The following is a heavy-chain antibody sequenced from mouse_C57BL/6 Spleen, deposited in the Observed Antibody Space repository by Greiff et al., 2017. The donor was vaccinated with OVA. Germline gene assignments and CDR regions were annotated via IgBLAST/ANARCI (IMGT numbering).Heavy chain of an antibody. Sequence: QVQLQQPGAELVMPGASVKLSCKASGYTFTSYWMHWVKQRPGQGLEWIGEIDPSDSYTNYNQKFKGKSTLTVDKSSSTAYMQLSSLTSEDSAVYYCARSDYYGSSLSYAMDYWGQGTSVTVSS. CDR3: ARSDYYGSSLSYAMDY. D-gene: IGHD1-1*01. V-gene: IGHV1-69*01. J-gene: IGHJ4*01. CDR2: IDPSDSYT. CDR1: GYTFTSYW.